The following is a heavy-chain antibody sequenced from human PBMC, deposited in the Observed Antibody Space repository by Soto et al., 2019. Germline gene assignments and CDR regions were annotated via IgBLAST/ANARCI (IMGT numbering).Heavy chain of an antibody. V-gene: IGHV4-31*03. CDR2: LLFTGST. CDR1: GDSISSAGYY. Sequence: QLQLQESGPGLVKPSQTLSLTCTVSGDSISSAGYYWGWIRQHPGKGLECIGYLLFTGSTSYNPSLKNRVTISVDTSANQFSLKLRSVTAADTAVYYCARVRRYGNSGFAEPWGQGTLVIVSS. J-gene: IGHJ5*02. CDR3: ARVRRYGNSGFAEP. D-gene: IGHD6-13*01.